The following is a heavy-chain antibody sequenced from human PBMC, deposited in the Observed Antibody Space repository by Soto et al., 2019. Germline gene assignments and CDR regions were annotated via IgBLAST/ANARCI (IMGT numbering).Heavy chain of an antibody. CDR2: IYHSGST. D-gene: IGHD5-18*01. J-gene: IGHJ4*02. CDR1: GGSISSGGYS. V-gene: IGHV4-30-2*01. CDR3: ARDGRYSYGSFDY. Sequence: PSETLSLTCAVSGGSISSGGYSWSWIRQPPGKGLEWIGYIYHSGSTYYNPSLKSRVTISVDRSKNQFSLKLSSVTAADTAVYYCARDGRYSYGSFDYWGQGTLVTVSS.